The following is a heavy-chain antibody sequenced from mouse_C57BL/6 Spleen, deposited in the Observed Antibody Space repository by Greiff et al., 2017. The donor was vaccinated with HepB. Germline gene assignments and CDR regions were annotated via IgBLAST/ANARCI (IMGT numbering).Heavy chain of an antibody. V-gene: IGHV5-4*03. J-gene: IGHJ2*01. D-gene: IGHD2-5*01. Sequence: DVKLVESGGGLVKPGGSLKLSCAASGFTFSSYAMSWVRQTPEKRLEWVATISAGGSYTYYPDNVKGRFTISRDNAKNNLYLQMSHLKAEDTAMYYCARGGVRSNYGGLDYWGQGTTLTVSS. CDR2: ISAGGSYT. CDR3: ARGGVRSNYGGLDY. CDR1: GFTFSSYA.